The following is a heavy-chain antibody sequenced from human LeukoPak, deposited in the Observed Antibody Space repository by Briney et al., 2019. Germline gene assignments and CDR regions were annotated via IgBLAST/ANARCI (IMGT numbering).Heavy chain of an antibody. J-gene: IGHJ4*02. CDR3: ARSEINDYSRY. Sequence: KTSETLSLTCTVSGGSISSSSYYWGWIRQPPGKGLEWIGSIYYSGSTYYNPSLKSRVTISVDTSKNQFSLKLRSVTAADTAVYYCARSEINDYSRYWGQGILVIVSS. D-gene: IGHD4-11*01. CDR1: GGSISSSSYY. CDR2: IYYSGST. V-gene: IGHV4-39*07.